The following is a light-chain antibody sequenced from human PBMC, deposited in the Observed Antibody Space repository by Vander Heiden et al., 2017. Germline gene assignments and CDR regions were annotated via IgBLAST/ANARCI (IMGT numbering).Light chain of an antibody. J-gene: IGLJ2*01. Sequence: QSALTQPASVSGSPGQSITISCTGTSSDVGGYNYVSWYQQHPGKAPKLIIYDVSNRPSGVSKRFSGSNYGKTESLTISGLQAEDEDDYYYSSYTIPVGCGGGTKL. CDR2: DVS. CDR3: SSYTIPVG. V-gene: IGLV2-14*01. CDR1: SSDVGGYNY.